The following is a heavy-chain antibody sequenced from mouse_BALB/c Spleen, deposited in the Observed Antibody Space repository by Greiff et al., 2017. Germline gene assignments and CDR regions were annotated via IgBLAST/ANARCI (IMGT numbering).Heavy chain of an antibody. V-gene: IGHV7-3*02. CDR2: IRNKANGYTT. Sequence: EVKLVESGGGLVQPGGSLRLSCATSGFTFTDYYMSWVRQPPGKALEWLGFIRNKANGYTTEYSASVKGRFTISRDNSQSILYLQMNTLRAEDSATYYCARGGFDYWGQGTTLTVSS. CDR3: ARGGFDY. CDR1: GFTFTDYY. J-gene: IGHJ2*01.